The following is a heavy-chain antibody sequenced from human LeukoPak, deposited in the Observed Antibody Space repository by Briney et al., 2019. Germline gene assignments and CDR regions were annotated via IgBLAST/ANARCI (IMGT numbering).Heavy chain of an antibody. CDR1: GFTFSSYA. D-gene: IGHD1-26*01. CDR3: AKPRDSIVGTTTPTRLATLDV. J-gene: IGHJ3*01. CDR2: ISTGGGST. Sequence: PGGSLRLSCAASGFTFSSYAMSWVRQAPGQGLEWVSAISTGGGSTYYADSVKGRFTISRDNSNNTLYLQMNSLRAEDTAVYYCAKPRDSIVGTTTPTRLATLDVWGQGTMVSFSS. V-gene: IGHV3-23*01.